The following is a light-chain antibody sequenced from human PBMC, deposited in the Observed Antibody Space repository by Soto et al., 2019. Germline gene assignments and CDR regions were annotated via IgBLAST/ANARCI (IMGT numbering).Light chain of an antibody. V-gene: IGLV2-14*01. CDR1: SGDIGGYNY. J-gene: IGLJ2*01. CDR3: AAWDDSLGGPV. Sequence: QSALTQPASVSGSPGQSITISCTGTSGDIGGYNYVSWYQQHPGKAPKLLISEVTNRPSGVSNRFSGSKSGNTASLTISGLQAEDEADYYCAAWDDSLGGPVFGGGTKVTVL. CDR2: EVT.